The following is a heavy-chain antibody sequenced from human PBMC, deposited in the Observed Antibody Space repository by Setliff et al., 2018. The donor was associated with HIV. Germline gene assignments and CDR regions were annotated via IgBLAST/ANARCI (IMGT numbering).Heavy chain of an antibody. Sequence: ASVKVSCKASGYIFTGYYMHWVRQAPGQGLEWMGWINPNSGGTQYAQKFQGRVTLTRDTSISTAYMEVSNLRSDDTAVYYCATDDYNGDSFDNWGQGTLVTVSS. V-gene: IGHV1-2*02. CDR1: GYIFTGYY. D-gene: IGHD4-4*01. CDR3: ATDDYNGDSFDN. CDR2: INPNSGGT. J-gene: IGHJ4*02.